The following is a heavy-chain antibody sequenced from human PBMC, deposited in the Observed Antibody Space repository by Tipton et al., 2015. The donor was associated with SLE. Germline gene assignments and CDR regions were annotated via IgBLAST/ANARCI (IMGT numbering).Heavy chain of an antibody. V-gene: IGHV4-34*09. CDR2: IYYSGST. CDR1: GGSFSGYY. CDR3: ARDPDGSGSYGG. D-gene: IGHD3-10*01. Sequence: TLSLTCAVYGGSFSGYYWSWIRQPAGKGLEWIGYIYYSGSTYYNPSLKSRVTISVDTSKNQFSLKLSSVTAADTAVYFCARDPDGSGSYGGWGQGTLVTVSS. J-gene: IGHJ4*02.